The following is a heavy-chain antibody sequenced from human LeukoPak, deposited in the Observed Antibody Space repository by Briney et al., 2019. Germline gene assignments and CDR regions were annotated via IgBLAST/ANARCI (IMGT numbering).Heavy chain of an antibody. J-gene: IGHJ4*02. CDR3: ARLKKAEGSLLDF. V-gene: IGHV4-31*03. CDR1: GDSISTGGYY. Sequence: PSQTLSLTCTVSGDSISTGGYYWNWIRQLPGKGLEWIGCIYYSGNTYYNPSLQRRVTISVDTSRNMFSLRLTSVTAADTALYYCARLKKAEGSLLDFWGQGSLVTVSS. CDR2: IYYSGNT.